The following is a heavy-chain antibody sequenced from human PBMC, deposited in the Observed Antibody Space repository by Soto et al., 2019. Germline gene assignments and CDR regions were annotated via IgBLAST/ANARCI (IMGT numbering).Heavy chain of an antibody. J-gene: IGHJ6*02. Sequence: QVQLVQSGAEVKKPGSSVKVSCKASGGTFSSYAISWVRQAPGQGLEWMGGIIPLFGTANYAQKFQGRVTITADESTSTAYMELSSLRSEDTAVYYCARESGELELPYYYYGMDVWGQGTTVTVSS. CDR3: ARESGELELPYYYYGMDV. D-gene: IGHD1-7*01. V-gene: IGHV1-69*01. CDR1: GGTFSSYA. CDR2: IIPLFGTA.